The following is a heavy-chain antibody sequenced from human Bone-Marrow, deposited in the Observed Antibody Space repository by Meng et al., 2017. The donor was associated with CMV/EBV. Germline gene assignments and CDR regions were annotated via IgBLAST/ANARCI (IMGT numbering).Heavy chain of an antibody. Sequence: QVQLVQSGAEVKKPGASVKVPCTASGYIFNNYGVSWVRQAPGQGPEWMGWISAYNGNTNYAQNFQGRFTMTTDTSTSTAYMELRSLRSDDTAVYYCARDLPGGTKGTWLDLWGQGTLVTVS. CDR3: ARDLPGGTKGTWLDL. V-gene: IGHV1-18*01. CDR2: ISAYNGNT. D-gene: IGHD1-14*01. J-gene: IGHJ5*02. CDR1: GYIFNNYG.